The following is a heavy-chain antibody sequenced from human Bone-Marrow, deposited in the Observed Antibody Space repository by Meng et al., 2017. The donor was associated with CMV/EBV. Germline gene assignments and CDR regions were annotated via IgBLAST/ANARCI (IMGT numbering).Heavy chain of an antibody. CDR3: AREIAAAGIQFRAYYYYYGMDV. J-gene: IGHJ6*02. CDR2: IKQDGSEK. CDR1: GFTFDDYA. V-gene: IGHV3-7*01. Sequence: GESLKISCAASGFTFDDYAMHWVRQAPGKGLEWVANIKQDGSEKYYVDSVKGRFTISRDNAKNSLYLQMNSLRAEDTAVYYCAREIAAAGIQFRAYYYYYGMDVGGQGTTVTVSS. D-gene: IGHD6-13*01.